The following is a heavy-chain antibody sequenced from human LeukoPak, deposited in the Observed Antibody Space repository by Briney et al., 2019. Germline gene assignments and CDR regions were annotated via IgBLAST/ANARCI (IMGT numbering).Heavy chain of an antibody. V-gene: IGHV3-11*01. CDR3: ARQARASGRDFDY. CDR1: GFSFTESY. J-gene: IGHJ4*02. Sequence: PGGSLRLSCAASGFSFTESYMSWVRQAPGMGLEWISYIGTRSNPIYYADSVKGRFTISRDDAKNSLYLQMNSLRDEDTAVYFCARQARASGRDFDYWGQGILVTVSS. D-gene: IGHD1-26*01. CDR2: IGTRSNPI.